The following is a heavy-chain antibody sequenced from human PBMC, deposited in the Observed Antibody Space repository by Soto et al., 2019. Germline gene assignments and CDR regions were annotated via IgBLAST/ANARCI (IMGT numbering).Heavy chain of an antibody. J-gene: IGHJ5*02. D-gene: IGHD4-17*01. CDR2: IYYSGST. Sequence: QVQLQESGPGLVKPSQTLSLTCTVSGGSISSGDYYWSWIRQPPGKGLEWIGYIYYSGSTYYNPSLKSRVTISVDTSKNQFSLKLSSVTAADTAVYYCARVAHIRRWLTVTTPRGGWFDPWGQGTLVTVSS. CDR3: ARVAHIRRWLTVTTPRGGWFDP. V-gene: IGHV4-30-4*01. CDR1: GGSISSGDYY.